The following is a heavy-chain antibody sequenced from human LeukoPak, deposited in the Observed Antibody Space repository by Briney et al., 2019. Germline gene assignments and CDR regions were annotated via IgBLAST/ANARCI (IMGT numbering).Heavy chain of an antibody. CDR2: IYYSGST. CDR3: ASTTVTTGGVDY. V-gene: IGHV4-59*01. D-gene: IGHD4-17*01. CDR1: GGSISSYY. Sequence: SETLSLTCTVSGGSISSYYWSWIRQPPGKGLEWIGYIYYSGSTNYNPSLKSRVTISVDTSKNRFSLKLSSVTAADTAVYYCASTTVTTGGVDYWGQGTLVTVSS. J-gene: IGHJ4*02.